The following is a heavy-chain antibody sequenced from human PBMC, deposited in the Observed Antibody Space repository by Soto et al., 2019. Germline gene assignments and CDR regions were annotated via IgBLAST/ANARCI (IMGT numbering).Heavy chain of an antibody. J-gene: IGHJ4*02. CDR1: GYSFTDYK. CDR3: ATWVDYGDFEGFDF. CDR2: VDPNGGGS. D-gene: IGHD4-17*01. Sequence: ASVKVSCKTSGYSFTDYKLHWVRQAPGQGLEWMGWVDPNGGGSNSAQKFQGSVTMTWDTSITTAYLDLTRLTTNVTATYFCATWVDYGDFEGFDFWGQGTLVTVSS. V-gene: IGHV1-2*04.